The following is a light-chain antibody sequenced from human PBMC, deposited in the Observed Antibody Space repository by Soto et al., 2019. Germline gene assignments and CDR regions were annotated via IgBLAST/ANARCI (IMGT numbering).Light chain of an antibody. Sequence: DIQMTQSPSSLSASVGDRVTITCQASQDISNYLNWYQQKPGKAPKLLIYDASNLETGVPSRFSGSGSGTDFTFTISSLQPEDIATYYCPQYANLHSTTFGQGTRMDFK. CDR1: QDISNY. CDR2: DAS. V-gene: IGKV1-33*01. CDR3: PQYANLHSTT. J-gene: IGKJ5*01.